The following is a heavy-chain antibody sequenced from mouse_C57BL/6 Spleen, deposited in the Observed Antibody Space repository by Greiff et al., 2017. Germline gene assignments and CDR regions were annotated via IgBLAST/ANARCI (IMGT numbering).Heavy chain of an antibody. CDR3: ARTEGVRYFDY. CDR2: IDPSDSYT. CDR1: GYTFTSYW. Sequence: VQLQQPGAELVMPGASVKLSCKASGYTFTSYWMHWVKQRPGQGLEWIGEIDPSDSYTNYNQKFKGKSTLTVDKSSSTAYMQLSSLTSEDSAVYYCARTEGVRYFDYWGQGTTLTVSS. V-gene: IGHV1-69*01. J-gene: IGHJ2*01. D-gene: IGHD5-1*01.